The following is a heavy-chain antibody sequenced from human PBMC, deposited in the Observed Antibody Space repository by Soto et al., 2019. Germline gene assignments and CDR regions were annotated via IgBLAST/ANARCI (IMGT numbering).Heavy chain of an antibody. Sequence: EVQLLQSGGGLVQPGGSLRLSCAASGFTFNYAMSWVRQAPGKGLEWVSIISASGSNTYYADSVKGRFTISRDNSKNTLYLQMNPLRVEDTAVYYCASPEAIKSWGNGPDYWGQGTLVTVSS. J-gene: IGHJ4*02. V-gene: IGHV3-23*01. CDR3: ASPEAIKSWGNGPDY. D-gene: IGHD3-16*01. CDR1: GFTFNYA. CDR2: ISASGSNT.